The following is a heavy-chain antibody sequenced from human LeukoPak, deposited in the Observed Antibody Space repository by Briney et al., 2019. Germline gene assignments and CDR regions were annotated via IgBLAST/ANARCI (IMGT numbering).Heavy chain of an antibody. Sequence: SETLSLTRAVSGYSISSGYYWGWIRQPPGKGLEWIGSVYYDGSTYHNPSLKSRVTISVDMSKNQFFVKLSSVTAADTAVYYCARTVAYCSATSCYGYWGQGTLVTVSS. V-gene: IGHV4-38-2*01. J-gene: IGHJ4*02. CDR2: VYYDGST. D-gene: IGHD2-2*01. CDR3: ARTVAYCSATSCYGY. CDR1: GYSISSGYY.